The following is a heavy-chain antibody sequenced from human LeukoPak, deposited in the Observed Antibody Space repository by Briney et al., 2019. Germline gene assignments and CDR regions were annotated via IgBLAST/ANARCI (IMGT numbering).Heavy chain of an antibody. J-gene: IGHJ4*02. CDR1: GGSISSSSYY. D-gene: IGHD3-3*01. CDR3: ARDGITIFGVVIPTFDY. Sequence: SETLSLTCTVSGGSISSSSYYWGWIRQPPGKGLEWIGCIYYTGSTYYNPSLKSRVTISVDTSKNQFSLKLSSVTAADTAVYYCARDGITIFGVVIPTFDYWGQGTLVTVSS. CDR2: IYYTGST. V-gene: IGHV4-39*07.